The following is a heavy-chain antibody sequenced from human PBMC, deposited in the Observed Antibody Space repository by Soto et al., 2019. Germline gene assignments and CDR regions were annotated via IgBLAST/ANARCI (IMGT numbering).Heavy chain of an antibody. Sequence: GGSLRLSCAASGFTFSDYYMSWIRQAPGKGLEWVSYISSSGSTIYYADSVKGRFTISRDNAKNSLYLQMNSLRAEDTAVYYCARDRTAAADLYNWFDPWGQGTLVTVSS. J-gene: IGHJ5*02. CDR3: ARDRTAAADLYNWFDP. CDR2: ISSSGSTI. V-gene: IGHV3-11*01. D-gene: IGHD6-13*01. CDR1: GFTFSDYY.